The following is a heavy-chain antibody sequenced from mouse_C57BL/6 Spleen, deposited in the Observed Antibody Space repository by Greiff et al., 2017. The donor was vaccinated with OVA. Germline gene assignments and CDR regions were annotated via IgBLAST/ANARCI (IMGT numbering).Heavy chain of an antibody. CDR1: GYTFTDYY. V-gene: IGHV1-26*01. CDR2: INPNNGGT. D-gene: IGHD2-1*01. CDR3: ARREVTGHFDY. J-gene: IGHJ2*01. Sequence: VQLQQSGPELVKPGASVKISCKASGYTFTDYYMNWVKQSHGKSLEWIGDINPNNGGTSYNQKFKGKATLTVDKSSSTAYMGLRSLTSEDSAVYYCARREVTGHFDYWGQGTTLTVSS.